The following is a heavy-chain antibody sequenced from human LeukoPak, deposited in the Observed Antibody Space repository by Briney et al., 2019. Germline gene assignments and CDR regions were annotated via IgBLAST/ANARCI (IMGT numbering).Heavy chain of an antibody. Sequence: SVKVSCKASGGTFSSYTISWVRQAPGQGLEWMGRITPILGIANYAQKFQGRVTITADKSTSTAYMELSSLRSEDTAVYYCARDFGWPNELDYWGQGTLVTVSS. CDR1: GGTFSSYT. CDR2: ITPILGIA. D-gene: IGHD1-1*01. V-gene: IGHV1-69*04. CDR3: ARDFGWPNELDY. J-gene: IGHJ4*02.